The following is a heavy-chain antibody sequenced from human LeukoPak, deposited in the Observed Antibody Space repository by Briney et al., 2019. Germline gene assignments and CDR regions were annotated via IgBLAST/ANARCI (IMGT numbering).Heavy chain of an antibody. Sequence: SETLSLTCAVSGYSISSGYYWGWIRQPPGKGLEWIGSIYHSGSTYYNPSLKSRVTISVDTSKNQFSLKLSSVTAADTAVYYCARGYCSGTNCPHGGYWGQGTLVTVSS. CDR3: ARGYCSGTNCPHGGY. V-gene: IGHV4-38-2*01. D-gene: IGHD2-2*01. CDR2: IYHSGST. CDR1: GYSISSGYY. J-gene: IGHJ4*02.